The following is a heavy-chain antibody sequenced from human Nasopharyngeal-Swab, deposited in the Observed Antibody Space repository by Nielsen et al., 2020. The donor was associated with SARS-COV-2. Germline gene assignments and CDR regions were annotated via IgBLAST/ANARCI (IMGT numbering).Heavy chain of an antibody. J-gene: IGHJ6*02. D-gene: IGHD3-10*01. Sequence: SETLSLTCTVSGGSISSYYWSWIRQPPGKGLEWIGYIYYSGSTNYSPSLKSRVTISVDTSKNQFSLKLSSVTAADTAVYYCARWFPRYYYYGMDVWGQGTTVTVSS. CDR2: IYYSGST. V-gene: IGHV4-59*01. CDR1: GGSISSYY. CDR3: ARWFPRYYYYGMDV.